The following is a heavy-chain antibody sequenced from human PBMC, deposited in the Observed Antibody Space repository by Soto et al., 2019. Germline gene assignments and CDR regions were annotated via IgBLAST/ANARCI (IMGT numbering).Heavy chain of an antibody. CDR2: ISAYNGNT. CDR3: AASPGIAAAGNWFDP. Sequence: ASVKVSCKASGYTFTSYGISWVRQAPGQGLEWMGWISAYNGNTNYAQKLQGRVTMTTDTSTSTAYMELRSLRSDDTAVHYCAASPGIAAAGNWFDPWGQGTLVTVSS. J-gene: IGHJ5*02. CDR1: GYTFTSYG. D-gene: IGHD6-13*01. V-gene: IGHV1-18*01.